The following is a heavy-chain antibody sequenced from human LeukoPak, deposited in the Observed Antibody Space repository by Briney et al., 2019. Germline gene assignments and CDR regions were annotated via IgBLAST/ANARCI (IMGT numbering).Heavy chain of an antibody. V-gene: IGHV4-30-4*01. CDR2: IYYSGST. D-gene: IGHD3-22*01. J-gene: IGHJ5*02. CDR1: GGSISSGDYY. Sequence: PSQTLSLTCTVSGGSISSGDYYWRWIRQPPGRGLEWIVYIYYSGSTYYNPSLKSRVTISVDTSKNQFSLKLSSVTAADTAVYYCASRHYYDSSGYEVFDPWGQGTLVTVSS. CDR3: ASRHYYDSSGYEVFDP.